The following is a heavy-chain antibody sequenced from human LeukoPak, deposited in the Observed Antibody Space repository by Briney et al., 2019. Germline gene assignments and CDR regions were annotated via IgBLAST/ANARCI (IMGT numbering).Heavy chain of an antibody. Sequence: SETLSLTCTVSGYSISSGYYWGWIRQPPGKGLEWIGSIYHSGSTYYNPSLKSRVTISVDTSKNQFSLKLSSVTAADTAVYYCARDLCSGGSCFSDDAFDIWGQGTMVTVSS. CDR3: ARDLCSGGSCFSDDAFDI. V-gene: IGHV4-38-2*02. D-gene: IGHD2-15*01. CDR1: GYSISSGYY. J-gene: IGHJ3*02. CDR2: IYHSGST.